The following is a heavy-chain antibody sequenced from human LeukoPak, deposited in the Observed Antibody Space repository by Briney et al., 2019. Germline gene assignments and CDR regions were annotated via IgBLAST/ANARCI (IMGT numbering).Heavy chain of an antibody. V-gene: IGHV3-30*03. D-gene: IGHD1-26*01. CDR2: ISYDGSNK. Sequence: GGSLRLSCAASGFTFSSYGMPWVRQAPGKGLEWVAVISYDGSNKYYADSVKGRFTISRDNSKNTLYLQMNSLRAEDTAVYYCARDYRGDEGLHWGQGTLVTVSS. J-gene: IGHJ4*02. CDR3: ARDYRGDEGLH. CDR1: GFTFSSYG.